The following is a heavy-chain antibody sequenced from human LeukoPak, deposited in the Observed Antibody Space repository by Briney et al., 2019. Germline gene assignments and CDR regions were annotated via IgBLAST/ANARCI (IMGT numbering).Heavy chain of an antibody. Sequence: GGSLRLSCAASGFTFSSYAMRWVRQAPGKGLEWVAVISYDGSNKYYADSVKGRFTISRDNSKNTLYLQMNSLRAEDTAVYYCAREVRHAMTPFFDYWGQGTLVTVSS. V-gene: IGHV3-30-3*01. CDR3: AREVRHAMTPFFDY. D-gene: IGHD2-2*01. CDR2: ISYDGSNK. J-gene: IGHJ4*02. CDR1: GFTFSSYA.